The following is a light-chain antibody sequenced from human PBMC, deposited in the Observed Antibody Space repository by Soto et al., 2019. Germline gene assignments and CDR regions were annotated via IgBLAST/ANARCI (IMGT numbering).Light chain of an antibody. CDR1: QSVSNNY. J-gene: IGKJ2*01. Sequence: EVVLTQSPGTLSLSPGERASLSCRASQSVSNNYLAWYQQKPGQSPKLLIFVSSDRATGIPDRFSGSGSGTDFTLTISRLEPEDFAVYYCQQYGSSPPYTFGQGTKLEIK. V-gene: IGKV3-20*01. CDR2: VSS. CDR3: QQYGSSPPYT.